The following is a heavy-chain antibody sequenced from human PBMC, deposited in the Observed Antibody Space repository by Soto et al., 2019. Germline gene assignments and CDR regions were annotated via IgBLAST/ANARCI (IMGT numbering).Heavy chain of an antibody. CDR1: GYTFTGFF. Sequence: QVQLVQSGAEVKKPGASVKVSCKASGYTFTGFFMHWVRQAPGQGLEWMGWINPNSGDTEYAQNFQGWVTMTRDTSISTAYMELGRLRSDDTAVYYCASGGSTVTREFDYWGQGTLVSVSS. CDR2: INPNSGDT. J-gene: IGHJ4*02. CDR3: ASGGSTVTREFDY. V-gene: IGHV1-2*04. D-gene: IGHD4-17*01.